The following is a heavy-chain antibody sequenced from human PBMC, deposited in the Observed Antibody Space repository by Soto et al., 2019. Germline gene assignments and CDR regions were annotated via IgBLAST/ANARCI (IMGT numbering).Heavy chain of an antibody. CDR3: AREVNDYYYYMDV. CDR2: IYYSGST. V-gene: IGHV4-59*01. J-gene: IGHJ6*03. D-gene: IGHD2-21*01. Sequence: SETLSLTCPVSGASISSYYWSWIRQPPGKGLEWIGYIYYSGSTNYNPSLKSRVTISVDTSKNQFSLKLSSVTAADTAVYYCAREVNDYYYYMDVWGKGTTVTVSS. CDR1: GASISSYY.